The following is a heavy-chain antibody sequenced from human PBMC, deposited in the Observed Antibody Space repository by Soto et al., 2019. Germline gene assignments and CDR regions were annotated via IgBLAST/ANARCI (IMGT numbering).Heavy chain of an antibody. CDR2: IIPILGIA. D-gene: IGHD2-15*01. J-gene: IGHJ6*02. Sequence: QVQLVQSGAEVKKPGSSVKVSCKASGGTFSSYTISWVRQAPGQGLEWMGRIIPILGIANYAQKFQGRVTITGDKSTSPAYMELSSLRSEDTAVYYCARWIGYCSGGSCYSPYYYYGMDVWGQGTKVTVSS. CDR3: ARWIGYCSGGSCYSPYYYYGMDV. V-gene: IGHV1-69*02. CDR1: GGTFSSYT.